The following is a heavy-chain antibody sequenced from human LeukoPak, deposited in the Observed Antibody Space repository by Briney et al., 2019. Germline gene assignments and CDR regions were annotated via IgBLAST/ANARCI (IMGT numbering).Heavy chain of an antibody. J-gene: IGHJ4*02. CDR1: GGSISSSSYY. CDR2: IYYSGST. V-gene: IGHV4-39*01. Sequence: SETLSLTCTVSGGSISSSSYYWGWVRQPPGKGGEWIGSIYYSGSTYYNPSLKSRVTISVDTSKNQFSLKLSSVTAADTAVYYCASVEYSSSGYYFDYWGQGTLVTVSS. D-gene: IGHD6-6*01. CDR3: ASVEYSSSGYYFDY.